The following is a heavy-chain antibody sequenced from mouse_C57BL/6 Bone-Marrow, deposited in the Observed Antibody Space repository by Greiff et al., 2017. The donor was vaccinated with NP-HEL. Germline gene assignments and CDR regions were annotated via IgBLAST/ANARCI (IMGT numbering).Heavy chain of an antibody. CDR2: IRSKSNNYAT. CDR1: GFSFNTYA. CDR3: VSHSNPAWFAY. Sequence: EVKLVESGGGLVQPKGSLKLSCAASGFSFNTYALNWVRQAPGKGLEWVARIRSKSNNYATYYADSVTDRFTISRDDSESMLYLQMNNLKTEDTAMYYCVSHSNPAWFAYWGQGTLVTVSA. D-gene: IGHD2-5*01. V-gene: IGHV10-1*01. J-gene: IGHJ3*01.